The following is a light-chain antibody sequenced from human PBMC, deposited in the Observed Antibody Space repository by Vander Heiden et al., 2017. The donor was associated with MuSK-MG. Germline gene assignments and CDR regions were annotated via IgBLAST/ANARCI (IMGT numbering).Light chain of an antibody. J-gene: IGLJ3*02. CDR3: SSYTSSSTPCV. Sequence: QSALTQPASVSGSPGPSITISCTGTSSDVGGYNYVSWYQQHPGKAPKLMIYDVSNRPSGVSNRFSGSKSGNTASLTISGLQAEDEADYYCSSYTSSSTPCVFGGGTKLTVL. CDR2: DVS. V-gene: IGLV2-14*03. CDR1: SSDVGGYNY.